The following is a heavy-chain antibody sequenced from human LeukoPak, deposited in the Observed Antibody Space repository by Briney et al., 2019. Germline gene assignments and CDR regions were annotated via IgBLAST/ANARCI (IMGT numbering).Heavy chain of an antibody. CDR1: GFTFCDYA. J-gene: IGHJ4*02. CDR3: ANSPSLVVTNGH. CDR2: ISSSSSTI. Sequence: GGSLRLSCTASGFTFCDYAMSWVRQAPGKGLEWVSYISSSSSTIYYADSVKGRFTISRDNAKNSLYLQMNSLRAEDTAVYYCANSPSLVVTNGHWGQGTLVTVSS. V-gene: IGHV3-48*01. D-gene: IGHD4-23*01.